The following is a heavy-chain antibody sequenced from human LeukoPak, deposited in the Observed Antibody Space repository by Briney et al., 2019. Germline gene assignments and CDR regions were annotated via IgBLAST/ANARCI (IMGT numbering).Heavy chain of an antibody. CDR1: GESISGFY. J-gene: IGHJ4*02. Sequence: PSETLSLTCTVSGESISGFYWTWIRQPPGKGLEWIGYIYYSGSTNYNPSPKSRVTISVDTSKNQFSLKLSSVTAADTAVYYCARDSPYVWGSYRMAEIFDYWGQGTLVTVSS. CDR3: ARDSPYVWGSYRMAEIFDY. V-gene: IGHV4-59*12. CDR2: IYYSGST. D-gene: IGHD3-16*02.